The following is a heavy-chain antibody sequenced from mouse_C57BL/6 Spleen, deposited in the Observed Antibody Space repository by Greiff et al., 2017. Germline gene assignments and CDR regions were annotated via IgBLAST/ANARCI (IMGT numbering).Heavy chain of an antibody. V-gene: IGHV5-6*02. CDR2: ISSGGSFT. CDR1: RFTFSSYG. Sequence: DVMLVESGGDLVKPGGSLKLSCAASRFTFSSYGMSWVRPTPDKRLEWVATISSGGSFTYYPDSVKGRFTISRDNAKNTLYLQMSSLKSEDTAMYYCARRWPYGNYEEYATDHSRRSSAVAVSS. D-gene: IGHD2-1*01. J-gene: IGHJ4*01. CDR3: ARRWPYGNYEEYATDH.